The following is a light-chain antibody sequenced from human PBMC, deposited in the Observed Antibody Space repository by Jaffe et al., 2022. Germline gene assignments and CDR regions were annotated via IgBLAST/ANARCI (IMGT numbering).Light chain of an antibody. CDR3: QQSYSTPGRT. J-gene: IGKJ4*01. CDR1: QSISSY. Sequence: DIQMTQSPSSLSASVGDRVTITCRASQSISSYLNWYQQKPGKAPKLLIYAASSLQSGVPSRFSGSGSGTDFTLTISSLQPEDFATYYCQQSYSTPGRTFGGGTKVEIK. V-gene: IGKV1-39*01. CDR2: AAS.